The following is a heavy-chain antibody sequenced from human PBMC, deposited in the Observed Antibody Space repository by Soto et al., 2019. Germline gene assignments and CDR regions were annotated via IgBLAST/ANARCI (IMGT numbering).Heavy chain of an antibody. V-gene: IGHV4-39*01. CDR1: GGSISSSSYY. J-gene: IGHJ5*02. Sequence: QLQLQESGPGLVKPSETLSLTCTVSGGSISSSSYYWGWIRQPPGKGLEWIGSIYYSGSTYYNPSLKSRVPISVDTSKNQFSLKLSSVTAADTAVYYCARSKYCSSTSCYVYNWFDPWGQGTLVTVSS. D-gene: IGHD2-2*01. CDR2: IYYSGST. CDR3: ARSKYCSSTSCYVYNWFDP.